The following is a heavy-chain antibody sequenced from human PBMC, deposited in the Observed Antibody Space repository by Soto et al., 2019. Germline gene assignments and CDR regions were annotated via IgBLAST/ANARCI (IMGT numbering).Heavy chain of an antibody. Sequence: PGGSLRLSCAASGFTVSSNYMSWVRQAPGKGLEWVSVIYSGGSTYYADSVKGRFTISRDNSKNTLYLQMNSLRAEDTAVYYCVRDQTARTAPWFGDRHFMDVWGKGTTVTVSS. V-gene: IGHV3-66*01. J-gene: IGHJ6*03. D-gene: IGHD3-10*01. CDR2: IYSGGST. CDR1: GFTVSSNY. CDR3: VRDQTARTAPWFGDRHFMDV.